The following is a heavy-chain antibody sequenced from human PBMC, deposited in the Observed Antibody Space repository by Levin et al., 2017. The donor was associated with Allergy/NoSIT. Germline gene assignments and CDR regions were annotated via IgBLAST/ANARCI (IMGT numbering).Heavy chain of an antibody. CDR2: ISSSSSTI. V-gene: IGHV3-48*04. D-gene: IGHD1-26*01. CDR3: ARVYGSYLYYFDY. Sequence: PGGSLRLSCAASGFTFSSYSMNWVRQAPGKGLEWVSYISSSSSTIYYADSVKGRFTISRDNAKNSLYLQMNSLRAEDTAVYYCARVYGSYLYYFDYWGQGTLVTVSS. J-gene: IGHJ4*02. CDR1: GFTFSSYS.